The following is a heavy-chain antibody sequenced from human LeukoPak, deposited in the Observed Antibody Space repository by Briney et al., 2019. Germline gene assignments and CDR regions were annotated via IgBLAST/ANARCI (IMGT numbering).Heavy chain of an antibody. CDR1: GGSVTSYY. V-gene: IGHV4-4*07. D-gene: IGHD5-24*01. CDR3: ARQRDGYNLYWYFDL. J-gene: IGHJ2*01. CDR2: IYTSGNT. Sequence: SETLSLTCTVSGGSVTSYYWSWIRQPAGKGLEWIGRIYTSGNTNYNPSLKSRVTISVDTSKNQFSLKLSSVAAADTAVYYCARQRDGYNLYWYFDLWGRGTLVTVSS.